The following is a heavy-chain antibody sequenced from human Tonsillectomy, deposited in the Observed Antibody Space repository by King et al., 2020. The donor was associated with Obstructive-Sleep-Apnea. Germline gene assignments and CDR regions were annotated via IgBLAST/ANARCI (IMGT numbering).Heavy chain of an antibody. V-gene: IGHV1-69*10. CDR2: IIPILGIA. J-gene: IGHJ4*02. D-gene: IGHD3-10*01. CDR3: AGDSNYYGSGSYYGNDY. CDR1: GGTFSSYA. Sequence: QLVQSGAEVKKPGSSVKVSCKASGGTFSSYAISWVRQAPGQGLEWMGGIIPILGIANYAQEFQGRVTITADKSTSTAYMELSSLRSEDTAVYYCAGDSNYYGSGSYYGNDYWGQGTLVTVSS.